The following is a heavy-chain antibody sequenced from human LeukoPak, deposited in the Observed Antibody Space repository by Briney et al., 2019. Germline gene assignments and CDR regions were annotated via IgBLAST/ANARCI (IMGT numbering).Heavy chain of an antibody. D-gene: IGHD6-19*01. CDR3: ARDRGYSSGWYNDAFDI. Sequence: GASVKVSCKASGGTFSSYAISWVRQAPGQGLEWMGRITPIFGTANYAQKFQGRVTITTDESTSTAYMELSSLRSEDTAVYYCARDRGYSSGWYNDAFDIWGQGTMVTVSS. V-gene: IGHV1-69*05. CDR1: GGTFSSYA. J-gene: IGHJ3*02. CDR2: ITPIFGTA.